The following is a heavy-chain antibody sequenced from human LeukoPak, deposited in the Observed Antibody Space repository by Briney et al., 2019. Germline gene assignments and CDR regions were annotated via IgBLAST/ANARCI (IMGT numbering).Heavy chain of an antibody. CDR1: GGSISSYY. J-gene: IGHJ6*03. D-gene: IGHD2-15*01. V-gene: IGHV4-4*07. Sequence: TSETLSLTCTVSGGSISSYYWSWIRRPAGKGPEWIGRIYISGSTNYNPSLKSRVTMSIDTSKNQFSLKLTFVTAADTAVYYCAREVVDATPSRDYYYYMDVWGKGTTVTVSS. CDR3: AREVVDATPSRDYYYYMDV. CDR2: IYISGST.